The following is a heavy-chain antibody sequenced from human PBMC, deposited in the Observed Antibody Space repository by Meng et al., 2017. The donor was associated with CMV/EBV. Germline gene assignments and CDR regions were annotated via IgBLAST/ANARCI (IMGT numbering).Heavy chain of an antibody. CDR3: ATRGLSDCSSTSCYQIGDY. J-gene: IGHJ4*02. CDR1: GYTFTSYG. V-gene: IGHV1-18*01. D-gene: IGHD2-2*01. CDR2: ISAYNGNT. Sequence: ASVKVSCKASGYTFTSYGISWVRQAPGQGLEWMGWISAYNGNTNYAQKLQGRVTMTTDTSTSTAYMELRSLRSDDTAVYYCATRGLSDCSSTSCYQIGDYWGQGTLVTVSS.